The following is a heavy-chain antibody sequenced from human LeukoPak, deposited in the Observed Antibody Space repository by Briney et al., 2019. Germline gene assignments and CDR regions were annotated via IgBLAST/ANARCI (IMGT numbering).Heavy chain of an antibody. CDR1: GGTSSSYA. CDR3: ARDAPIIPYCTNGVCYTGYDAFDI. V-gene: IGHV1-69*05. CDR2: IIPIFGTA. J-gene: IGHJ3*02. Sequence: SVKVSCKASGGTSSSYAISWVRQAPGQGLEWMGRIIPIFGTANYAQKFQGRVTITTDESTSTAYMELSSLRSEDTAVYYCARDAPIIPYCTNGVCYTGYDAFDIWGQGTMVTVSS. D-gene: IGHD2-8*01.